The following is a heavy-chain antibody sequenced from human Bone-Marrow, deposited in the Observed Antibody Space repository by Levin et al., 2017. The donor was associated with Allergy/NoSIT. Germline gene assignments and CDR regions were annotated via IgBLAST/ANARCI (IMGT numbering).Heavy chain of an antibody. D-gene: IGHD3-10*01. J-gene: IGHJ4*02. Sequence: SETLSLTCSVSDGSISSSLYYWAWIRQTPGVGLEWIGSVSNSGNTFYNSSLRSRVTISVDSSKKQFSLGLTSVTAADTAVYYCARERASYGSRVYRGSAHWGQGTLVTVSS. CDR1: DGSISSSLYY. V-gene: IGHV4-39*02. CDR3: ARERASYGSRVYRGSAH. CDR2: VSNSGNT.